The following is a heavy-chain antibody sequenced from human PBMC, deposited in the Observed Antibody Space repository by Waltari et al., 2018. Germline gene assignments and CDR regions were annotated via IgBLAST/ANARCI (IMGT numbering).Heavy chain of an antibody. V-gene: IGHV3-21*01. D-gene: IGHD1-26*01. Sequence: DVQLVESGGGLVRPGGSLRLSCAASGFGFSNYTMDWVRTAPGKGLGGVDFISSDRSCIYYANSVKGRFTISRDNAKNSLYLQMNSLRAEDTAVYYCTRARSGSFSTLFEHWGQGTVVTVSS. CDR3: TRARSGSFSTLFEH. J-gene: IGHJ4*02. CDR2: ISSDRSCI. CDR1: GFGFSNYT.